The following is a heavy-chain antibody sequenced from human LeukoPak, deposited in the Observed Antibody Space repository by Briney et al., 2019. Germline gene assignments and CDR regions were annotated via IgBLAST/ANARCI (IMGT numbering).Heavy chain of an antibody. CDR2: INSDGSST. Sequence: GGSLRLSCAASGFTFSSYWMHWVRQGPGEGLVWVSRINSDGSSTTYADSVKGRFTISRDNAKNTLYLQMNSLRAEDSAVYYCARVKGGSYYGTAEGFDYWGQGTLVTVSS. D-gene: IGHD1-26*01. J-gene: IGHJ4*02. CDR1: GFTFSSYW. CDR3: ARVKGGSYYGTAEGFDY. V-gene: IGHV3-74*01.